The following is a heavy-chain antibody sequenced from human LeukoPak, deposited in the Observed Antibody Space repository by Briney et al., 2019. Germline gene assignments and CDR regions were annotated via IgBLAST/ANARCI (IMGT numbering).Heavy chain of an antibody. CDR1: GYTFTSYG. V-gene: IGHV1-18*01. Sequence: ASVKVSCKASGYTFTSYGISWVRQAPGQGLEWMGWISAYNGNTNYAQKLQGRVTMTTDTSTSTAYMELRSLRSDDTAVYYCARAGVWCYDSSGSPLDYWGQGTLVTVSS. CDR3: ARAGVWCYDSSGSPLDY. CDR2: ISAYNGNT. D-gene: IGHD3-22*01. J-gene: IGHJ4*02.